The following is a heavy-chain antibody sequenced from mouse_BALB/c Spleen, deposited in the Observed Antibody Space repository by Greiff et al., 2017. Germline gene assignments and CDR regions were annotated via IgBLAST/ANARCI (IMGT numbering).Heavy chain of an antibody. Sequence: VQLQQSGTVLARPGASVKMSCKASGYTFTSYWMHWVKQRPGQGLEWIGAIYPGNSDTSYNQKFKGKAKLTAVTSTSTAYMELSSLTNEDSAVYYCTRSDGYDVDYAMDYWGQGTSVTVSS. V-gene: IGHV1-5*01. CDR3: TRSDGYDVDYAMDY. CDR1: GYTFTSYW. CDR2: IYPGNSDT. J-gene: IGHJ4*01. D-gene: IGHD2-2*01.